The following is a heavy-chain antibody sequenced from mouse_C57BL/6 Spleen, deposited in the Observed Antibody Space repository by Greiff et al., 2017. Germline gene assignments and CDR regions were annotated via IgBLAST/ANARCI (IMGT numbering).Heavy chain of an antibody. Sequence: EVHLVESGGGLVKPGGSLKLSCAASGFTFSSYAMSWVRQTPEKRLEWVATISDGGSYTYYPDIVKGRFTISRDNAKNNLYLQMSHLKSEDTAMCYCARDLTTVVASEYFDYWGQGTTLTVSS. CDR1: GFTFSSYA. V-gene: IGHV5-4*01. CDR3: ARDLTTVVASEYFDY. D-gene: IGHD1-1*01. CDR2: ISDGGSYT. J-gene: IGHJ2*01.